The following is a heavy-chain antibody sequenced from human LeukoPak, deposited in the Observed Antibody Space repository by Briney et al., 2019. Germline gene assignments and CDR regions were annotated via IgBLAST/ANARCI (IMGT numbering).Heavy chain of an antibody. J-gene: IGHJ4*02. Sequence: GEPLQISCKGSGYSFTSYWIGWVRQLRGKGLEWMGIIHPGDSDTRYSPSFQGHIDISADKSISTAYLQWSSLKASNTAMYYCARLETYYYDSSGYIEGFFDYWGQGTLVTVSS. CDR2: IHPGDSDT. CDR1: GYSFTSYW. V-gene: IGHV5-51*01. D-gene: IGHD3-22*01. CDR3: ARLETYYYDSSGYIEGFFDY.